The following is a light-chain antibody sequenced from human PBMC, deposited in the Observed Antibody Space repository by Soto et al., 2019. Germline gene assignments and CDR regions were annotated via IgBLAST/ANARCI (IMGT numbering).Light chain of an antibody. CDR3: QQYGNARYS. CDR1: QRVDNKY. Sequence: ETVLTQSPGTLSLSPGDRATLSCRASQRVDNKYFAWYQQIPGQTPRLLIYATSNRATGIPDRFSGSGSGTDFTLTINRREPEDFAVYYCQQYGNARYSFGQGTRLEIK. J-gene: IGKJ2*03. CDR2: ATS. V-gene: IGKV3-20*01.